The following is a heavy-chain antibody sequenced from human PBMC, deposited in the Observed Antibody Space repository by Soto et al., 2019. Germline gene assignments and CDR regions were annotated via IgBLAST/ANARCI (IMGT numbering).Heavy chain of an antibody. CDR2: ITNSSDYT. D-gene: IGHD6-19*01. Sequence: EVQLVESGGGLVQPGGSLRLSCAASGFTFSNYGVSWVRQAPGKGLECVSAITNSSDYTYYADSVKGRFTVSRDNSKNTLFLEMNSLRAEDTAVYYCAKGYSTGWHSSLNSWVQGTLVTVSS. CDR1: GFTFSNYG. J-gene: IGHJ4*02. V-gene: IGHV3-23*04. CDR3: AKGYSTGWHSSLNS.